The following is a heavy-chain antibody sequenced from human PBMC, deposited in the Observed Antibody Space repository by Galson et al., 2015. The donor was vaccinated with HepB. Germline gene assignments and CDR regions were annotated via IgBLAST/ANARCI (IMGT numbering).Heavy chain of an antibody. CDR2: ISSTGTTI. CDR1: GFIFSTYT. J-gene: IGHJ2*01. D-gene: IGHD5-18*01. Sequence: SLRLSCAASGFIFSTYTFNWVRRAPGKDLEWISYISSTGTTIYYADSVKGRFTISRDNAENSLSLQMSSLRDEDTAVYYCVRVAIDTTIFRGYWSFDLWGRGTLVTVSS. V-gene: IGHV3-48*02. CDR3: VRVAIDTTIFRGYWSFDL.